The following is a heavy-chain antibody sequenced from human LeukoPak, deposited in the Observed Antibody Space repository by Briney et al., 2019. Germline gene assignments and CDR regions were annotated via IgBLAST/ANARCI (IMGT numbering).Heavy chain of an antibody. CDR2: IYSGGST. J-gene: IGHJ6*02. Sequence: GGSLRLSRAVSGFTVSSNCMSWVRQAPGKGLEWVSVIYSGGSTYYADSVQGRLTISRDNSKNTLDLQMNSLRAEDTAVYYCARGQYSFGHLYGMDVWGQGTTVTVSS. CDR3: ARGQYSFGHLYGMDV. D-gene: IGHD5-18*01. V-gene: IGHV3-66*01. CDR1: GFTVSSNC.